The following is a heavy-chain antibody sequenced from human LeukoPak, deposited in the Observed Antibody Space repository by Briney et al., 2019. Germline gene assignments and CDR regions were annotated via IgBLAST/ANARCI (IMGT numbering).Heavy chain of an antibody. J-gene: IGHJ4*02. CDR1: GFTFSSYW. D-gene: IGHD4-17*01. V-gene: IGHV3-7*05. Sequence: GGSLRLSCAASGFTFSSYWMSWVRQAPGKGLEWVANINQHGTDKYYVDSVRGRFTISRDNAKNSLYLQMNSLRAEDTAVYYCARASTTVPNLLDYWGQGTLVTVSS. CDR3: ARASTTVPNLLDY. CDR2: INQHGTDK.